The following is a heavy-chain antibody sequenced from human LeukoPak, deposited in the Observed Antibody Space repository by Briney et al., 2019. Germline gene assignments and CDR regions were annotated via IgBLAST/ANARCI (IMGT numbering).Heavy chain of an antibody. V-gene: IGHV3-23*01. Sequence: GGSLRLSCAASGFTFSTYAMTWVRQAPGKGLEWVSAVRGSGTDTYYADSVNGRFTIYRDNSKNTLYLQMNSLRAEDTAIYYSAKTSRRDSAYDSPFDYWGQGTLVTVSS. CDR3: AKTSRRDSAYDSPFDY. D-gene: IGHD5-12*01. CDR2: VRGSGTDT. J-gene: IGHJ4*02. CDR1: GFTFSTYA.